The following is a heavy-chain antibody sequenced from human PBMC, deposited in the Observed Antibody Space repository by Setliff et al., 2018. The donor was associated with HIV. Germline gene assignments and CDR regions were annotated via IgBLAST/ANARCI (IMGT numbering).Heavy chain of an antibody. V-gene: IGHV4-39*07. J-gene: IGHJ4*02. CDR3: ARVKYNSGWPRPPHYFDN. Sequence: SETLSLTCTVSGGSISSSSYYWGWIRQPPGKGLEWIVSLSYSGSTYYNPSLKSRVTISVDTSKNQFSLNLSSVPAADTAVYYCARVKYNSGWPRPPHYFDNWGQGALVTVSS. CDR2: LSYSGST. D-gene: IGHD6-19*01. CDR1: GGSISSSSYY.